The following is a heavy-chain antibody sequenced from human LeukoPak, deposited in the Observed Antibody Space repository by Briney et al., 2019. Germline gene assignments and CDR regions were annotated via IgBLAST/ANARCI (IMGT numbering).Heavy chain of an antibody. Sequence: GASVKVSCKASGYTFTSYDINWVRQATGQGLEWMGWMNPNSGNTGYAQKFQGRVTITRNTSISTAYMELRSLRSDDTAVYYCARDRGRAPFDPWGQGTLVTVSS. CDR2: MNPNSGNT. D-gene: IGHD3-10*01. J-gene: IGHJ5*02. CDR1: GYTFTSYD. CDR3: ARDRGRAPFDP. V-gene: IGHV1-8*03.